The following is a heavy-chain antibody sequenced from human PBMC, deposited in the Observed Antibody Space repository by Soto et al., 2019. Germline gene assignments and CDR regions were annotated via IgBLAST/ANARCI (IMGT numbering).Heavy chain of an antibody. D-gene: IGHD2-2*01. CDR1: GGSFSGYY. Sequence: PSETLSLTCAVYGGSFSGYYWNWIRQPPGKGLEWIGEINHSGSTNYNPSLKSRVTISVDTSKNQFSLKLSSVTAADTAVYYCARGRCSSTSCSNYGMDVWGQGTTVTVSS. CDR2: INHSGST. V-gene: IGHV4-34*01. CDR3: ARGRCSSTSCSNYGMDV. J-gene: IGHJ6*02.